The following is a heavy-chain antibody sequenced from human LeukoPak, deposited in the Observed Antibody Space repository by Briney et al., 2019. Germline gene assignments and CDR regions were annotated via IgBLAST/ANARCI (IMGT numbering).Heavy chain of an antibody. D-gene: IGHD5-18*01. CDR3: AHRRAVFKDSSRFDP. CDR1: GFSLSTSGVG. Sequence: ESGPTLVNPTQTLTLTCTFSGFSLSTSGVGVGWIRQPPGKALEWLALMYWDDDKRYSPSPKSRLTITKDTSKNQVVLTMTNMDPVDTATYYCAHRRAVFKDSSRFDPWGQGTLVTVSS. V-gene: IGHV2-5*02. J-gene: IGHJ5*02. CDR2: MYWDDDK.